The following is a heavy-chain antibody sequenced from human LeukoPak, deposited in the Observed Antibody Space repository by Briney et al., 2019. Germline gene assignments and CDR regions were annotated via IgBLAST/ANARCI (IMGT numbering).Heavy chain of an antibody. V-gene: IGHV4-4*02. D-gene: IGHD6-13*01. CDR1: GGSITSDNW. Sequence: PSETLSLTCAVSGGSITSDNWWSWVRQSPGKGLEWIGEIYHSGGTNYNPSLKGRVTISVDKSNNHFSLRLASATAADTAVYYCARTFGYSGSWYFFDYWGQGTLVTVSS. CDR2: IYHSGGT. CDR3: ARTFGYSGSWYFFDY. J-gene: IGHJ4*01.